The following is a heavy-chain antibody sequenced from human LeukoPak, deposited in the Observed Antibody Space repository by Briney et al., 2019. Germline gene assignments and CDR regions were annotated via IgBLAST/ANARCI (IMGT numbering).Heavy chain of an antibody. Sequence: ASVKVSCKASGYTFTSYAMNWVRQAPGQGLEWMGWINTNTGNPTYAQGFTGRFVFSLDTSVSTAYQQISSLKAEDTAVYYCARDRVLLWFGESYYFDYWGQGTLVTVSS. V-gene: IGHV7-4-1*02. CDR2: INTNTGNP. CDR1: GYTFTSYA. D-gene: IGHD3-10*01. CDR3: ARDRVLLWFGESYYFDY. J-gene: IGHJ4*02.